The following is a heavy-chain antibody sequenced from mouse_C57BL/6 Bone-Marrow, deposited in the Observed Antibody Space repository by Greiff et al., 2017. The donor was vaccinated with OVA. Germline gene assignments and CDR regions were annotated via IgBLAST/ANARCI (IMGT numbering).Heavy chain of an antibody. Sequence: EVQLQQSGPELVKPGASVKISCKASGYTFTDYYMNWVKQSHGKSLEWIGDINPNNGGTSYNQKFKGKATLTVDKSSSTAYMELRSLTSEDSAVYYCARTFYYCDYWGRGTTLTVSS. V-gene: IGHV1-26*01. CDR1: GYTFTDYY. CDR2: INPNNGGT. J-gene: IGHJ2*01. CDR3: ARTFYYCDY.